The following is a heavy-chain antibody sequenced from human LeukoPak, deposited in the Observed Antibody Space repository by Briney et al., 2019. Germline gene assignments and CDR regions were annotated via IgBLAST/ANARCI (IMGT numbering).Heavy chain of an antibody. CDR2: IYYSGST. CDR1: GGSISSSSYY. V-gene: IGHV4-39*01. CDR3: ARQARVQLERLALNY. D-gene: IGHD1-1*01. J-gene: IGHJ4*02. Sequence: SETLSLTCTVSGGSISSSSYYWGWIRQPPGKGLEWIVSIYYSGSTYYNPSLKSRVTISVDTSKNQFSLKLSSVTAADTAVYYCARQARVQLERLALNYWGQGTLVTVSS.